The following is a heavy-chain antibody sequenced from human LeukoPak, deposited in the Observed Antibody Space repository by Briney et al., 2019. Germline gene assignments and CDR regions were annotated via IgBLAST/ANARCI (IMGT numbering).Heavy chain of an antibody. CDR1: GGSISSSSYY. D-gene: IGHD6-13*01. CDR2: IYYSGST. J-gene: IGHJ5*02. CDR3: ARLPAERIAAAGTFWFDP. Sequence: PSETLSLTCTVSGGSISSSSYYWGWIRQPPGKGLEWIGSIYYSGSTYYNPSLKSRVTISVDTSKNQFSLKLSSVTAADTAVYYCARLPAERIAAAGTFWFDPWGQGTLVTVSS. V-gene: IGHV4-39*01.